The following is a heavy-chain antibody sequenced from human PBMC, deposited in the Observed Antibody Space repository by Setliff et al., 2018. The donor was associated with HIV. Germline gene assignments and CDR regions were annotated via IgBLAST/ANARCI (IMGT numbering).Heavy chain of an antibody. V-gene: IGHV1-8*02. J-gene: IGHJ5*01. D-gene: IGHD3-10*01. CDR1: GYTFINYD. CDR2: MNPNSSNS. CDR3: TRGRHSQTAGAIKFAF. Sequence: GASVKVSCKTSGYTFINYDINWVRQATGQGLEWMGWMNPNSSNSGYAQNFQGRVTMTLDTSISTAYMELSSLTSEDTAVYYCTRGRHSQTAGAIKFAFWGQGSLGTAPQ.